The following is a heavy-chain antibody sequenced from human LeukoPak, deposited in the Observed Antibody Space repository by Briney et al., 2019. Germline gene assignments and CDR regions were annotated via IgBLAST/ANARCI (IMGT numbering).Heavy chain of an antibody. V-gene: IGHV4-34*01. CDR1: GGSFSGYY. Sequence: SETLSLTCAVYGGSFSGYYWSWIRQPPGKGLEWIGEINHSGSTNYNPSLKSRVTISVDTSRNQFSLKLSSVTAADTAVYYCARGFGSSPDYWGQGTLVTVSS. CDR3: ARGFGSSPDY. CDR2: INHSGST. J-gene: IGHJ4*02. D-gene: IGHD6-13*01.